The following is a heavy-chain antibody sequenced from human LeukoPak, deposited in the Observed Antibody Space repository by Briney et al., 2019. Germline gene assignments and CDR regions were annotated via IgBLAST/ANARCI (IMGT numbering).Heavy chain of an antibody. CDR3: AKTPPGGGNSFFDY. CDR2: ISGSGGST. J-gene: IGHJ4*02. CDR1: GFTFSSYA. V-gene: IGHV3-23*01. Sequence: QSGGSLRLSCAASGFTFSSYAMSWVRQAPGKGLEWVSAISGSGGSTYYADSVKGRFTISRDNSKNTLYPQMNSLRAEDTAVYYCAKTPPGGGNSFFDYWGQGTLVTVSS. D-gene: IGHD4-23*01.